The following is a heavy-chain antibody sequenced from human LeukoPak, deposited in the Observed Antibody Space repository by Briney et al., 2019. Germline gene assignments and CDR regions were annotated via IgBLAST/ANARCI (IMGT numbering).Heavy chain of an antibody. D-gene: IGHD6-19*01. V-gene: IGHV1-18*01. CDR2: ISAYNGNT. J-gene: IGHJ3*02. Sequence: ASVKVSCKASGYTSTSYGISWVRQAPGQGLEWMGWISAYNGNTNYAQKLQGRVTMTTDTSTSTAYMELRSLRSDDTAVYYCAREVIAVAGERRDAFDIWGQGTMVTVSS. CDR1: GYTSTSYG. CDR3: AREVIAVAGERRDAFDI.